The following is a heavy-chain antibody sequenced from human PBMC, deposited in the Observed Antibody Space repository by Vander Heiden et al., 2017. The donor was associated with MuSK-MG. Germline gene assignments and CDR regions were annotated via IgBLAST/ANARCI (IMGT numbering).Heavy chain of an antibody. CDR3: ARLWYYDFVGFHFDY. CDR2: IHHSGRT. J-gene: IGHJ4*02. Sequence: QVQLQESGPGLVKPSQTLSLPCTVSGGSISSGGFYWSWIRQHPEKGLEWVGHIHHSGRTYYNPSLKSRVTISVDTSKNQFSLKLSSVTAADTAVYYCARLWYYDFVGFHFDYWGQGTLVTVSS. CDR1: GGSISSGGFY. D-gene: IGHD3-3*01. V-gene: IGHV4-31*03.